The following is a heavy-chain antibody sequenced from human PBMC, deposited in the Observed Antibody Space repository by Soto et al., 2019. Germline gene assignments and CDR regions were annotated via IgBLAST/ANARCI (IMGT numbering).Heavy chain of an antibody. D-gene: IGHD5-12*01. CDR3: ARDRRGYSGYGMDV. Sequence: SETLSLTCTVSGGSISSGGYYWSWIRQHPGKGLEWIGYIYYSGSTYYNPSLKSRVTISVDTPKNQFSLKLSSVTAADTAVYYCARDRRGYSGYGMDVWGQGTTVTVSS. CDR2: IYYSGST. V-gene: IGHV4-31*03. CDR1: GGSISSGGYY. J-gene: IGHJ6*02.